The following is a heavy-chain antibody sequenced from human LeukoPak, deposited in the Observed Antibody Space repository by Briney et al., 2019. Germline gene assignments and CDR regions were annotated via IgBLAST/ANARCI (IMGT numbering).Heavy chain of an antibody. V-gene: IGHV3-23*01. Sequence: QSGGSLRLSCAASGFTFSSYAMSWVRQAPGKGLEWVSAISGSGGSTYYADSVKGRFTISRDNSKNTLYLQMNSLRAEDTAVYYCAKNQAVYSSSIDYWGQGTLVTISS. J-gene: IGHJ4*02. CDR2: ISGSGGST. CDR3: AKNQAVYSSSIDY. CDR1: GFTFSSYA. D-gene: IGHD6-6*01.